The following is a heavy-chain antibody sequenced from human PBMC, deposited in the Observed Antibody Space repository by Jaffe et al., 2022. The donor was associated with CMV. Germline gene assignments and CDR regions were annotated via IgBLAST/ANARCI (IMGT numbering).Heavy chain of an antibody. D-gene: IGHD4-17*01. CDR2: IYWNDDK. CDR3: ARQDRDGDYVYNWFDP. J-gene: IGHJ5*02. CDR1: GFSLSTSGVG. Sequence: QITLKESGPTLVKPTQTLTLTCTFSGFSLSTSGVGVGWIRQPPGKALEWLALIYWNDDKRYSPSLKSRLTITKDTSKNQVVLTMTNMDPVDTATYYCARQDRDGDYVYNWFDPWGQGTLVTVSS. V-gene: IGHV2-5*01.